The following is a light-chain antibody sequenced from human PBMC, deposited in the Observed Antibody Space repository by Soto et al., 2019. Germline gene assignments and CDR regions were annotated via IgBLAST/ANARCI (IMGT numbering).Light chain of an antibody. J-gene: IGKJ4*01. V-gene: IGKV3D-15*01. Sequence: EIVMTQSPATVPASPGERVTLSCRASQSVNSDLAWYQQTPGQAPRPLMYDVSNRATGIPARFSGSGSGTEFNLTISSLQSEDFGVYYCQQYNNWPRATFGGGTKVDIK. CDR3: QQYNNWPRAT. CDR2: DVS. CDR1: QSVNSD.